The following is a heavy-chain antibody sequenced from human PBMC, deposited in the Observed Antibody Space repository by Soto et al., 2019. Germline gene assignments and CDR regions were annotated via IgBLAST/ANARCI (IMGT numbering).Heavy chain of an antibody. CDR1: GFPFSSSF. J-gene: IGHJ4*02. D-gene: IGHD6-19*01. V-gene: IGHV3-7*03. CDR3: ARYFRGSGRYFFDY. Sequence: EVQLVESGGALVQPGGSLRLSCVASGFPFSSSFMGWVRQAPGKGLEWVANINQDGGGTYYVDSVEGRFTISRDNAKDSLYLQMNSLRGEDTAVYYCARYFRGSGRYFFDYWGQGTLVTVSS. CDR2: INQDGGGT.